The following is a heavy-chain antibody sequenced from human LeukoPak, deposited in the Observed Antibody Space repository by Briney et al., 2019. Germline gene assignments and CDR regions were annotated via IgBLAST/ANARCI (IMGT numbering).Heavy chain of an antibody. Sequence: PGGSLRLSCAASGFTFSGSAMHWVRQAPGKGLEWVGRIRSKANSYATAYASSGKGRFTIARDESKNTADLQMNSLNTEATSVSYCTRFTHSPDAFDIWGQGTMVTVSS. J-gene: IGHJ3*02. CDR3: TRFTHSPDAFDI. CDR1: GFTFSGSA. V-gene: IGHV3-73*01. CDR2: IRSKANSYAT.